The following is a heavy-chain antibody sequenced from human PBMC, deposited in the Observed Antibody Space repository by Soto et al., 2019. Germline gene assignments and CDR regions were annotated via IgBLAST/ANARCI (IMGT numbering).Heavy chain of an antibody. CDR1: GYTFIRYG. D-gene: IGHD3-16*01. CDR2: ISPYNDYT. Sequence: QVQLVQSAAEVKKPGASLKVSCKASGYTFIRYGISWVRLAPGQGLEWMGWISPYNDYTIYAQKLQGRVTMTTDTSTXTXYXKLRSLKSDDTAVYYCARGGFYDNSWGKLSHYGLDVWGQGTSVTVSS. CDR3: ARGGFYDNSWGKLSHYGLDV. V-gene: IGHV1-18*01. J-gene: IGHJ6*02.